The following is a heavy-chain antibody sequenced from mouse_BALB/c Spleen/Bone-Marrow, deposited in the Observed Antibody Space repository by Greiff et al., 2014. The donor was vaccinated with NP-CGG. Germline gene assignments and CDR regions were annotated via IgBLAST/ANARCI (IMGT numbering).Heavy chain of an antibody. J-gene: IGHJ3*01. D-gene: IGHD1-1*01. Sequence: QVQLQQSEAELVRPGASVRLSCKASGYSFTSYWMNWVKQRPGQGLEWIGMIHPSDTETRLNQRFKDKATLTVDKSSSTAYMQLSSPTSEDSAVYYCARLEGNYGSTFAYWGQGTLVTVSA. CDR2: IHPSDTET. CDR3: ARLEGNYGSTFAY. CDR1: GYSFTSYW. V-gene: IGHV1-61*01.